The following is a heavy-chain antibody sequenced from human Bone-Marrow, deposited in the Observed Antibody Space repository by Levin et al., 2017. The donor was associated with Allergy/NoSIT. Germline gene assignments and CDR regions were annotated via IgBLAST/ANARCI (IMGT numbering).Heavy chain of an antibody. CDR3: TKVRYYYDTSGPFDS. D-gene: IGHD3-22*01. J-gene: IGHJ4*02. Sequence: GGSLRLSCVVSGFNFNDYALNWVRQAPGKGLEWVAVVSGNGRNIFYADSVKGRFTISRDTSTNRVDLQMNSLRAEDTALYYCTKVRYYYDTSGPFDSCGQGTLVTVSS. CDR1: GFNFNDYA. V-gene: IGHV3-23*01. CDR2: VSGNGRNI.